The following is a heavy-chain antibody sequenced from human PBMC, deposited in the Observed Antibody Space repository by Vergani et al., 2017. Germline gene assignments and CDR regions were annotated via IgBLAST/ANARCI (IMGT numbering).Heavy chain of an antibody. D-gene: IGHD3-3*01. CDR2: IYPGDSDT. Sequence: EVQLVQSGAEVKKPGESLKISCKGSGYSFTSYWIGWVRQMPGKGLDWMGIIYPGDSDTRYSPSFQGQVTISADKSISTAYLQWSSLKASDTAMYYCATPRSYYDFWSGHYDAFDIWGQGTMVTVSS. J-gene: IGHJ3*02. CDR3: ATPRSYYDFWSGHYDAFDI. V-gene: IGHV5-51*01. CDR1: GYSFTSYW.